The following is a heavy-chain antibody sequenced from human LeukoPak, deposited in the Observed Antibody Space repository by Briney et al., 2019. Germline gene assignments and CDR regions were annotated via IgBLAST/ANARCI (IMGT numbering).Heavy chain of an antibody. CDR1: GFTFSSYE. CDR2: IKHDVREK. Sequence: PGGSLRLSCAASGFTFSSYEMNWVRQAPGKGLEWVAYIKHDVREKYHVDSVKGRFTISRDNSKNTLYLQMNSLRAEDTAVYYCARRAGDYSHPYDYWGQGTLVTVSS. D-gene: IGHD3-22*01. V-gene: IGHV3-7*03. J-gene: IGHJ4*02. CDR3: ARRAGDYSHPYDY.